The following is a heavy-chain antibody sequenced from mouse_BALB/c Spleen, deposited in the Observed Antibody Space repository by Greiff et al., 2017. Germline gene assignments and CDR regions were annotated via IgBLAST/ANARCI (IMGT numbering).Heavy chain of an antibody. V-gene: IGHV5-6-4*01. CDR3: TRDQATMITTRAMDY. CDR1: GFTFSSYT. CDR2: ISSGGSYT. Sequence: DVQLVESGGGLVKPGGSLKLSCAASGFTFSSYTMSWVRQTPEQRLEWVATISSGGSYTYYPDSVKGRFTISRDNAKNTLYLQMSSLKSEDTAMYYCTRDQATMITTRAMDYWGQGTSVTVSS. J-gene: IGHJ4*01. D-gene: IGHD2-4*01.